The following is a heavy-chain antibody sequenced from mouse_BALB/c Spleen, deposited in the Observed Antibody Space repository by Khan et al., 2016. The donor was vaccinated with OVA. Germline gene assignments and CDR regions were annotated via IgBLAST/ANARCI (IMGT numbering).Heavy chain of an antibody. D-gene: IGHD1-2*01. J-gene: IGHJ2*01. CDR1: GYSINSGYG. V-gene: IGHV3-2*02. CDR3: ARTARIKY. CDR2: ISYSGST. Sequence: EVQLQESGPGLVKPSQSLSLTCTVTGYSINSGYGWNWIRQFPGNKLEWMGFISYSGSTNYNPSLKSRISITRDTSKNQFFLQLNSVTTEDTATYYCARTARIKYWGQGTTLTVSS.